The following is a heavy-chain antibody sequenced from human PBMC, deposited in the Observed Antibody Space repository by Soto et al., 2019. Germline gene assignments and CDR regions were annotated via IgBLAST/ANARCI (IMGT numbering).Heavy chain of an antibody. CDR2: IYYSGSA. Sequence: QVQLQESGPGLVKPSETLSLTCTVSGGSVNSGSYYWSWIRQPPGKGLEWVGHIYYSGSATYTPSLQSRVTILVDTSKDQFSLKLTSGTAADTAVYYCARDSYFDLKRGGDYYDAMDVGGQGTTVTVSS. CDR3: ARDSYFDLKRGGDYYDAMDV. J-gene: IGHJ6*02. V-gene: IGHV4-61*01. CDR1: GGSVNSGSYY. D-gene: IGHD3-3*01.